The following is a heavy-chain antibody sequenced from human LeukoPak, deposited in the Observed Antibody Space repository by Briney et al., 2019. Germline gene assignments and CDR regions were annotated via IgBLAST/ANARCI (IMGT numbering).Heavy chain of an antibody. CDR1: GGSISSSSYY. Sequence: KSSETLSLTCTVSGGSISSSSYYWGWIRQPPGKGLEWIGSIYYSGSTYYNPSLKSRVTISVDTSKNQFSLKLSSVTAADTAVYYCARLGWYCSSTSCSNNWFDPWGQGTLVTVSS. D-gene: IGHD2-2*01. CDR2: IYYSGST. J-gene: IGHJ5*02. V-gene: IGHV4-39*01. CDR3: ARLGWYCSSTSCSNNWFDP.